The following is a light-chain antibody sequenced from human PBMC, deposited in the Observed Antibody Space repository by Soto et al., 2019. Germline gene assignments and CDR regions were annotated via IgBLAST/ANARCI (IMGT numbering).Light chain of an antibody. Sequence: QSVLTQPPSASGTLGQRVTISCSGSTSNIGTNSVNWYHHLPTTAPYLLIYDDDQRPSEVPDRFSGSRSGTSASLAISGLQFEDEGDYFCATWDDNLNIWVFGAGTKLTVL. J-gene: IGLJ3*02. V-gene: IGLV1-44*01. CDR3: ATWDDNLNIWV. CDR2: DDD. CDR1: TSNIGTNS.